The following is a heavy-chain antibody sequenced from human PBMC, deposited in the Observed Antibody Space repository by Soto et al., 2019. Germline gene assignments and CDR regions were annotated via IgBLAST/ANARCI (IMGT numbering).Heavy chain of an antibody. CDR3: ARDMKPPPDTAMVPPEYYGMDV. CDR1: GFTVSSNY. CDR2: IYSGGST. D-gene: IGHD5-18*01. Sequence: GGSLRLSCAASGFTVSSNYMSWVRQAPGKGLEWVSVIYSGGSTYYADSVKGRFTISRDNSKNTLYLQMNSLRAEDTAVYYCARDMKPPPDTAMVPPEYYGMDVWGQGTTVTVSS. J-gene: IGHJ6*02. V-gene: IGHV3-53*01.